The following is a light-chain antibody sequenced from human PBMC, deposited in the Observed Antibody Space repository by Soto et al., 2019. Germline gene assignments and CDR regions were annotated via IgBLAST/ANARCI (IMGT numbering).Light chain of an antibody. CDR3: MQGTHGHHN. CDR1: QSLVYSDGNTY. Sequence: DVVMTQSPLSLPVTLGQPASISCRSSQSLVYSDGNTYLSWFQQRPGQSPRRLIYKVSKRDSGVPDRFSCSGSCTDFTLKISRVEAEDVGVYYCMQGTHGHHNFGPGTKVDIK. CDR2: KVS. V-gene: IGKV2-30*01. J-gene: IGKJ3*01.